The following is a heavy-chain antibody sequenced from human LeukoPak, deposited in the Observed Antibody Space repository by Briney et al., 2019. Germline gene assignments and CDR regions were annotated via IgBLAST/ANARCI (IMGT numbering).Heavy chain of an antibody. CDR3: ARQEYCGGDCFFSMDV. CDR1: GFTFSSYA. CDR2: ISYDGSNK. Sequence: QSGRSLRLSCAASGFTFSSYAMHWVRQAPGKGLEWVAVISYDGSNKYYADSVKGRFTISRDSSKNTLYLQMNSLRAEDTAVYYCARQEYCGGDCFFSMDVWGQGTTVTVSS. D-gene: IGHD2-21*02. J-gene: IGHJ6*02. V-gene: IGHV3-30-3*01.